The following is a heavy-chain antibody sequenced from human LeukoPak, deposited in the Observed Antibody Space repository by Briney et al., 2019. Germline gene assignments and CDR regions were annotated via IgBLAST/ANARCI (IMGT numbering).Heavy chain of an antibody. CDR2: ISGSDSST. V-gene: IGHV3-23*01. J-gene: IGHJ4*02. Sequence: GGSLRLSCVASGFTFSSYAMSWVRQAPGKGLEWVSAISGSDSSTYYADSVKGRFTISRDNSKNTLSLQMNSLRAEDTAVYYCAKDLYYDFWSHQGNYFDYWGQGTLVTVSS. CDR1: GFTFSSYA. D-gene: IGHD3-3*01. CDR3: AKDLYYDFWSHQGNYFDY.